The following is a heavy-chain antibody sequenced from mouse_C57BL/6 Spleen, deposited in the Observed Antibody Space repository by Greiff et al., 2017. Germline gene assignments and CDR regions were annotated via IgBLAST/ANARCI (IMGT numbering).Heavy chain of an antibody. D-gene: IGHD2-4*01. CDR1: GFSLTSYG. J-gene: IGHJ4*01. Sequence: QVQLQQSGPGLVQPSQSLSITCKVSGFSLTSYGVHWVRQSPGKGLAWLGVIWRGGSTDYTAAFMSRLSITKDNSKSQVFFKMNSLQAYDTAIYYCAAYDYDYSMDYWGQGTSVTVAS. CDR2: IWRGGST. CDR3: AAYDYDYSMDY. V-gene: IGHV2-5*01.